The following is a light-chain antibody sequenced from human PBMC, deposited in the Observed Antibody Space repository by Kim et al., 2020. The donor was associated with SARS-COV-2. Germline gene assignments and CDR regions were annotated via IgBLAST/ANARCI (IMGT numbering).Light chain of an antibody. V-gene: IGLV2-14*01. J-gene: IGLJ1*01. CDR3: SSHTSSITDV. CDR2: DVN. Sequence: QSALTQPASVSGSPGQSITISCTGTSSDVGGYNLVSWFQQHPGKAPKLMIYDVNKRPSGVSNRFSGSKSGNTASLTISGLQAEDEADYYCSSHTSSITDVFGTGTKVTVL. CDR1: SSDVGGYNL.